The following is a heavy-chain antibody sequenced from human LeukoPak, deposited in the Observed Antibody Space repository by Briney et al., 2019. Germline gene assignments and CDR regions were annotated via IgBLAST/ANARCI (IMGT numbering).Heavy chain of an antibody. CDR3: ARQSTYGSGSYDAFDI. V-gene: IGHV5-51*01. J-gene: IGHJ3*02. Sequence: GESLKISCKGSGYSFTSYWIGWVRQMPGKGLEWMGIIYPGDSDTRYSPSFQGQVTISADKSISTAYLQWSSLKASDTAMYYCARQSTYGSGSYDAFDIWGQGTMVTVSS. CDR2: IYPGDSDT. D-gene: IGHD3-10*01. CDR1: GYSFTSYW.